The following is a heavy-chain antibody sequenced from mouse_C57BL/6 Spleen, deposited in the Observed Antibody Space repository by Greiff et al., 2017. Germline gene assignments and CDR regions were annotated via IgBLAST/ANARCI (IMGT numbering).Heavy chain of an antibody. D-gene: IGHD2-2*01. J-gene: IGHJ4*01. CDR3: AREGLRRDYYAMDY. Sequence: EVQLVESGGGLVKPGGSLTLPCAASGFTFSDYGMHWVRQAPEKGLEWVAYISSGSSTIYYAETVKGRVTITRDNAKNTLFLQMSSLRSEDTAMYYCAREGLRRDYYAMDYWGQGTSVTVSS. CDR1: GFTFSDYG. CDR2: ISSGSSTI. V-gene: IGHV5-17*01.